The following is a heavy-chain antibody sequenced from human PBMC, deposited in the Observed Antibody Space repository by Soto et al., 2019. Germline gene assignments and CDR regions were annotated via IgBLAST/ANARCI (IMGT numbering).Heavy chain of an antibody. Sequence: GGSLRLSCAASGFTFSTYAMSWVRQAPGKGLEWVSGISGSGGTTNYADNVKGRFTVSRDNSKNTLYLQMNSLRAEDTAVYYCAVALVGPGSSGMSVWGQGITVTVSS. J-gene: IGHJ6*02. D-gene: IGHD3-10*01. CDR2: ISGSGGTT. CDR3: AVALVGPGSSGMSV. V-gene: IGHV3-23*01. CDR1: GFTFSTYA.